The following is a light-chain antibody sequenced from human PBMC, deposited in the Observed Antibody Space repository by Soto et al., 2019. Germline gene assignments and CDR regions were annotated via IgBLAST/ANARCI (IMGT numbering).Light chain of an antibody. CDR2: TAS. V-gene: IGKV1-9*01. Sequence: IRVTTSPSFLSASLAARVTITCRASQGISSYLAWYQQKPGKAPNLLIHTASTLQSGVPSRFSGSGSGTEFTLTISSLQPEDFATYYCQQRNSYPITFGQGTRLEIK. J-gene: IGKJ5*01. CDR3: QQRNSYPIT. CDR1: QGISSY.